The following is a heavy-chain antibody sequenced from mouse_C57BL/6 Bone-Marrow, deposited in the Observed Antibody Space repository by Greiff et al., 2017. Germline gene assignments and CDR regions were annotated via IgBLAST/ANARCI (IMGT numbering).Heavy chain of an antibody. J-gene: IGHJ2*01. CDR3: ARPRLDY. Sequence: VHLVESGAELVRPGTSVKVSCKASGYAFTNYLIEWVKQRPGQGLEWIGVINPGSGGTNYNEKFKGKATLTADKSSSTAYMQLSSLTSEDSAVXFCARPRLDYWGQGTTLTVSS. CDR1: GYAFTNYL. CDR2: INPGSGGT. V-gene: IGHV1-54*01.